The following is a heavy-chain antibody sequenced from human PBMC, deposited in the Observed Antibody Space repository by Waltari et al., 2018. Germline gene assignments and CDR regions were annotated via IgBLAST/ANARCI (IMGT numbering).Heavy chain of an antibody. J-gene: IGHJ3*02. CDR2: IYHTGST. V-gene: IGHV4-38-2*02. D-gene: IGHD2-21*01. CDR3: ARAQGGNSDRAFHI. Sequence: QVQLQESGPGLVKPSETLSLTCTVSGYSISSGYFWGWLRQPPGKGLEWIGTIYHTGSTYYSPYRKRRVGISVDTSKNQFSLKLTSVTAADTAVFYCARAQGGNSDRAFHIWGQGTLVTVSS. CDR1: GYSISSGYF.